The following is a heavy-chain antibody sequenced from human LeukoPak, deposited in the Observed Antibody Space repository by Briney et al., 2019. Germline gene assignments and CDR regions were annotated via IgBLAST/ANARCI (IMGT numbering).Heavy chain of an antibody. D-gene: IGHD2-15*01. CDR1: GGSISSYY. V-gene: IGHV4-4*07. Sequence: SETLSLTCTVSGGSISSYYWSWIRQPAGKGLEWIGRIHTSGSTNYNPSLKSRVTMSVDTSKNQFSLKLSSVTAADTAVYYCASSFLRYCSGGSCYWAFDYWGQGTLVTVSS. CDR2: IHTSGST. J-gene: IGHJ4*02. CDR3: ASSFLRYCSGGSCYWAFDY.